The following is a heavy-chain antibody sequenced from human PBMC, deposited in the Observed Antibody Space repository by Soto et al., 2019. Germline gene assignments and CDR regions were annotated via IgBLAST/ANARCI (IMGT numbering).Heavy chain of an antibody. Sequence: QVQLLESGGGVVQPGRSLRLSCAASGFTFSNYGMPWVRQAPGKGLEWVAIISFDGNNQFYADSVKGRFTISRYNSKNEMYMESSSLRGDDPAVDYCAHDRGWRTAYYFDSWGQGTLVTVAS. V-gene: IGHV3-30*18. CDR1: GFTFSNYG. J-gene: IGHJ4*02. D-gene: IGHD2-15*01. CDR2: ISFDGNNQ. CDR3: AHDRGWRTAYYFDS.